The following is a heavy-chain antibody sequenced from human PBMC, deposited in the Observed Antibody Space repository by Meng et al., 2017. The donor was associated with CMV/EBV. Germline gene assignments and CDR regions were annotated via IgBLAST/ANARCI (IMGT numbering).Heavy chain of an antibody. V-gene: IGHV1-69*13. CDR2: LIPIFRTA. CDR1: GGTFSSYG. Sequence: SVKVSCKASGGTFSSYGITWVRQAPGQGLEWVGGLIPIFRTANYAQRLQGRVTITSDESTSTAYMELSSLRSEDTAVYYCARGNDFWSGPGQYYYSGLDVWGQGTTVTVSS. J-gene: IGHJ6*02. CDR3: ARGNDFWSGPGQYYYSGLDV. D-gene: IGHD3-3*01.